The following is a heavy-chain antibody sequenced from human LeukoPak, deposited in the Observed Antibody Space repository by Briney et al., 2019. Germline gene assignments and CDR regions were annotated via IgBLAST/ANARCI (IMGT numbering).Heavy chain of an antibody. CDR1: GGSIGSYY. Sequence: PSETLPLTCTVSGGSIGSYYWSWIRQPPGKGLEWIGYIYYSGSTNYNPSLKSRVTISVDTSKNQFSLKLSSVTAADTAVYYCARKNYHDAFDIWGQGTMVTVSS. D-gene: IGHD5-24*01. V-gene: IGHV4-59*01. CDR3: ARKNYHDAFDI. J-gene: IGHJ3*02. CDR2: IYYSGST.